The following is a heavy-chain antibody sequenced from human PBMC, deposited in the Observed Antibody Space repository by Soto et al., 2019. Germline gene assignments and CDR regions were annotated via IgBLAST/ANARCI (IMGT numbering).Heavy chain of an antibody. V-gene: IGHV3-11*01. CDR2: SSNRDRST. J-gene: IGHJ6*02. D-gene: IGHD3-3*01. CDR1: GFIFSDYY. Sequence: QVQLVESGGGLVKPGGSLRLSCAASGFIFSDYYMTWICQAPGKGLEWLSCSSNRDRSTYYADSVKDRFVVSKDNAKNLVYLQMNSLRAEDTAVYFCARAWKIEKFGVISMSKGLDVWGQGTTVTVSS. CDR3: ARAWKIEKFGVISMSKGLDV.